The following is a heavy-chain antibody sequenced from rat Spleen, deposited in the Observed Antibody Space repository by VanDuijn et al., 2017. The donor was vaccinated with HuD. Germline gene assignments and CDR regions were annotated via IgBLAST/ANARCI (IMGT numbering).Heavy chain of an antibody. CDR1: GYSITSNY. Sequence: EVQLQESGPGLVKPSQSLSLTCSVTGYSITSNYWGWIRKFPGNKLEWMGYINSAGSTNYNPSLKSRISITRDTSKNQFFLQLNSVTTEDTATYFCASTYYGYISFHYWGQGVMVTVSS. CDR2: INSAGST. D-gene: IGHD1-9*01. J-gene: IGHJ2*01. CDR3: ASTYYGYISFHY. V-gene: IGHV3-3*01.